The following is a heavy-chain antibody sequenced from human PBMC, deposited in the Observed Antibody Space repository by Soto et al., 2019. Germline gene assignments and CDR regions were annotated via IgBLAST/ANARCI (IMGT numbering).Heavy chain of an antibody. CDR2: IYYNGDT. Sequence: QLQLQESGPGLVKPAETLSLKCAVSGGSVSSGNYFWGWIRQPPGKGLEWIGNIYYNGDTYYSTSLKSRVTMTVDTAYIQFSLSLTSVPAADTAVYYCARRLIDNGNQAHAFDFWGQGTLVTVSS. J-gene: IGHJ3*01. CDR3: ARRLIDNGNQAHAFDF. V-gene: IGHV4-39*01. D-gene: IGHD1-20*01. CDR1: GGSVSSGNYF.